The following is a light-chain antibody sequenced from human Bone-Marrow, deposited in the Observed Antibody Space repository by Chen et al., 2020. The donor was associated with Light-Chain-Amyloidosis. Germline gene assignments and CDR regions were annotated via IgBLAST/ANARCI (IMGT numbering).Light chain of an antibody. V-gene: IGLV3-21*02. CDR1: NIGSTS. J-gene: IGLJ3*02. CDR3: QVWDRGSDRPV. Sequence: SYVLTQPSSVSVAPGQTATIACGGNNIGSTSVHWYQQTPGQAPLLVVYDDSDRPSGIPARVSGCNSEDTATLTISWGEAGDEADYYCQVWDRGSDRPVFGGGTKLTIL. CDR2: DDS.